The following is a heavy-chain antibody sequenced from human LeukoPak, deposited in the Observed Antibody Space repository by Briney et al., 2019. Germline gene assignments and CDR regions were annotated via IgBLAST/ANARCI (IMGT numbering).Heavy chain of an antibody. J-gene: IGHJ1*01. CDR2: IYNNGNT. Sequence: SETLSLTCTVSGGSISSDYWSWIRQPPGKGLEWIGYIYNNGNTNYNPSLKSRVSISVDMPKNQFSLKLSSVTAADTAVYYCAEGRGTYRGEYFQYWGQGTLVTVSS. V-gene: IGHV4-59*01. D-gene: IGHD3-16*02. CDR3: AEGRGTYRGEYFQY. CDR1: GGSISSDY.